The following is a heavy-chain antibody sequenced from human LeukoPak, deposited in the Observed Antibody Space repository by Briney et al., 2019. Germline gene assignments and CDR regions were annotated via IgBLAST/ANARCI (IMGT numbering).Heavy chain of an antibody. D-gene: IGHD2-15*01. V-gene: IGHV1-18*01. CDR1: GYTFTSYG. J-gene: IGHJ6*02. Sequence: ASVKVSCKASGYTFTSYGISWVRQAPGQGLEWMGWISAYNGNTNYAQKLQGRVTVTTDTSTSTAYMELRSLRSDATAVYYCARERGVVVVAATPIYYYYYGMDVWGQGTTVTVSS. CDR2: ISAYNGNT. CDR3: ARERGVVVVAATPIYYYYYGMDV.